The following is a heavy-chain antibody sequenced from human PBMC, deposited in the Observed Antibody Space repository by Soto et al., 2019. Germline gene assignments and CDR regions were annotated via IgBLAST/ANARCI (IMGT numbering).Heavy chain of an antibody. CDR2: IIPIFGTA. D-gene: IGHD6-13*01. V-gene: IGHV1-69*13. Sequence: SVKVSCKASGCTFSSYAISWVRQAPGQGLEWMGGIIPIFGTANYAQKFQGRVTITADESTSTAYMELSSLRSEDTAVYYCARDFGMVAAAGTSYYFDYWGQGTLVTVSS. CDR3: ARDFGMVAAAGTSYYFDY. J-gene: IGHJ4*02. CDR1: GCTFSSYA.